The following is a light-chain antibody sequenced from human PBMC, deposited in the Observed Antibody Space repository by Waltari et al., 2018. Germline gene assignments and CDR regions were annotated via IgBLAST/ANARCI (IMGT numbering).Light chain of an antibody. V-gene: IGKV4-1*01. Sequence: DIVMTQSPDSLAVSLGERATINCKSSQSVLFSSNNKNYLAWYQHKAGQPPKLLIYWASTREFGFPDRFSGSGSGTDFTLTISSLQAEDVAVYYCQQYYMSPSFGGGTKVEIK. CDR2: WAS. CDR3: QQYYMSPS. J-gene: IGKJ4*01. CDR1: QSVLFSSNNKNY.